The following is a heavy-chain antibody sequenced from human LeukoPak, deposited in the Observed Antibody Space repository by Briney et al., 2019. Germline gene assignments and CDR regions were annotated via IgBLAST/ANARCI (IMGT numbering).Heavy chain of an antibody. D-gene: IGHD7-27*01. CDR1: GYTFTSYY. V-gene: IGHV1-46*01. CDR3: ARGFKLGNDGVGYYYYMDV. J-gene: IGHJ6*03. Sequence: ASVKVSCKASGYTFTSYYIHWVRQAPGQGLEWMGIINPSGGSTSYAQKFQGRVTMTRDTSTSTVYMELSSLRSEDTAVYYCARGFKLGNDGVGYYYYMDVWGKGTTVTISS. CDR2: INPSGGST.